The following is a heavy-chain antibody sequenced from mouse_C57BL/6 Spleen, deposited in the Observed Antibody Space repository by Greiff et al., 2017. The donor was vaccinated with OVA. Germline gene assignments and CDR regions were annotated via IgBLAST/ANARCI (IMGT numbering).Heavy chain of an antibody. CDR2: IRSKSNNDAT. CDR1: GFSFTTYA. D-gene: IGHD2-12*01. V-gene: IGHV10-1*01. Sequence: EVQGVESGGGLVQPKGSLKLSCAASGFSFTTYAMNWVRQAPGEGLEWVARIRSKSNNDATYYADSVKDRFTISRDDSESMLYLQMNNLKTEDTAMYYCGSDDGAYWGQGTLVTVSA. J-gene: IGHJ3*01. CDR3: GSDDGAY.